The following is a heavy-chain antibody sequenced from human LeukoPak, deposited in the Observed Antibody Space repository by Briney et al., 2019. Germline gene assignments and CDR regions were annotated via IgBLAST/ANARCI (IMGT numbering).Heavy chain of an antibody. CDR2: ISGSGGST. V-gene: IGHV3-23*01. J-gene: IGHJ4*02. CDR3: AKGLERKSRLDS. D-gene: IGHD1-1*01. CDR1: GFTFSSYA. Sequence: QTGGSLRLSCAASGFTFSSYAMSWVRQAPGRGLEWVSAISGSGGSTYYADSVKGRFTISRDNSKNTLFLQMNSLRAEDTALYYCAKGLERKSRLDSWGQGTLVTVSS.